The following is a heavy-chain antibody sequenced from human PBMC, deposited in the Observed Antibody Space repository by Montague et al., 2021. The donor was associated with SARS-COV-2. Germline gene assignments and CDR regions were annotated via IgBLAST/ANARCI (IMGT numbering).Heavy chain of an antibody. J-gene: IGHJ4*02. Sequence: SETLSLTCTVSGGSISSSSYSWVWIRQPPGKGLEWIGSIYYSGSNYYNPSLKSRVTISVDTYKNQLSLKLNSVTAAATAVYYCARVRQWLVPFDYWGQGTLVTVSS. CDR1: GGSISSSSYS. CDR2: IYYSGSN. D-gene: IGHD6-19*01. V-gene: IGHV4-39*07. CDR3: ARVRQWLVPFDY.